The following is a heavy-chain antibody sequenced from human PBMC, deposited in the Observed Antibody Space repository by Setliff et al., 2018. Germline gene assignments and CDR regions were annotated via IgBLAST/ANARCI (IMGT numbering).Heavy chain of an antibody. J-gene: IGHJ4*02. V-gene: IGHV3-49*04. D-gene: IGHD1-26*01. CDR2: IRSKVYGGTT. Sequence: GASLKISCTTSGFIFGDYAMSWVRQAPGKGLEWVGFIRSKVYGGTTVYAASVKGRFSISRDDSKSVAFLQMNSLKTEDSGMYYCVRGFQMGKNYFDYWGQGILVTVSS. CDR1: GFIFGDYA. CDR3: VRGFQMGKNYFDY.